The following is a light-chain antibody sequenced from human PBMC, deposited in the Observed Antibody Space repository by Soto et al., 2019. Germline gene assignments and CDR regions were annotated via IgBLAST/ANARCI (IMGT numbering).Light chain of an antibody. CDR1: QDIRDH. CDR3: QKCCRAPFT. J-gene: IGKJ3*01. Sequence: DFQMTQSPSSLSASVGDRVTITCRASQDIRDHLAWYLQKPGKVPQLLIHTSSPLRSWVPSRLRASGYGTDFTLTISGLQPEDVGVYLCQKCCRAPFTFGPGTTV. V-gene: IGKV1-27*01. CDR2: TSS.